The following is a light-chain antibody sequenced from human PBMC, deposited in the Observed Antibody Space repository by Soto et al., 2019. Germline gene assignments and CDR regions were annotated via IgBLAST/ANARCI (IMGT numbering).Light chain of an antibody. CDR2: AAS. J-gene: IGKJ5*01. Sequence: EIVLTQSPGTLSLSPGERATLSCRASQSVSNNYLAWCQQKPGQAPRLLIYAASTRATGVPARFSGSGSGTEFTLTISSLQSEDFAVYYCQQYNNWPITFGQGTRLEIK. CDR1: QSVSNN. CDR3: QQYNNWPIT. V-gene: IGKV3-15*01.